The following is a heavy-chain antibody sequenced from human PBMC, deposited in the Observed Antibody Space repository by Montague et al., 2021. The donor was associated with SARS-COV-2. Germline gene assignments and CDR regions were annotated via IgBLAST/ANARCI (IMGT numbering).Heavy chain of an antibody. J-gene: IGHJ4*02. V-gene: IGHV6-1*01. Sequence: CAISGDSVSNTSAAWNWIRQSPSRGLEWLGRTNFTSKWSSEYALSVKSRLIISPDTSKDQFSLRPMSVTPDDTAVYYCARAYCSSTSCYPIDYWSQGTLVTVSS. CDR2: TNFTSKWSS. D-gene: IGHD2-2*01. CDR1: GDSVSNTSAA. CDR3: ARAYCSSTSCYPIDY.